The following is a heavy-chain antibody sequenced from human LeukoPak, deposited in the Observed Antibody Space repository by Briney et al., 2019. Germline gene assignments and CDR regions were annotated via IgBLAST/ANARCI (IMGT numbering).Heavy chain of an antibody. Sequence: GASVKVSCKASGYTFTSYGISWVRQAPGQGLEWMGWINPNSGGTNSAQKFHGRVTMTRDTSISTAYMALSRLRSDDTAVYYCARDLGSGYDFGPDYWGQGTLVTVSS. J-gene: IGHJ4*02. CDR3: ARDLGSGYDFGPDY. CDR2: INPNSGGT. D-gene: IGHD5-12*01. CDR1: GYTFTSYG. V-gene: IGHV1-2*02.